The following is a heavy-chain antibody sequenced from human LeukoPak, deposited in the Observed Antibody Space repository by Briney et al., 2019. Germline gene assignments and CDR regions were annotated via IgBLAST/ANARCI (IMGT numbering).Heavy chain of an antibody. CDR3: ARVMYSSSWYRTTDAFDI. CDR1: GFTFSDYY. D-gene: IGHD6-13*01. V-gene: IGHV3-11*05. J-gene: IGHJ3*02. Sequence: GGSLRLSCAASGFTFSDYYMSWIRQAPGKGLEWVSYISSSSSYTNCADSVKGRFTISRDNAKNSLYLQMNSLRAEDTAVYYCARVMYSSSWYRTTDAFDIWGQGTMVTVSS. CDR2: ISSSSSYT.